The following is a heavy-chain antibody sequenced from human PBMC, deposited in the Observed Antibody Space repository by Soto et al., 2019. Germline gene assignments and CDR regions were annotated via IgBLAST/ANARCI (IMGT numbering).Heavy chain of an antibody. CDR1: GYTFTSYY. V-gene: IGHV1-46*03. CDR2: INPSGGST. D-gene: IGHD3-10*01. J-gene: IGHJ4*02. Sequence: GASVKVSCKASGYTFTSYYMHCVRQAPGQGLEWMGIINPSGGSTSYAQKFQGRVTMTRDTSTSTVYMELSSLRSEDTAVYYCARDRFYGSGSYYVNYFDYWGQGNLVTVSS. CDR3: ARDRFYGSGSYYVNYFDY.